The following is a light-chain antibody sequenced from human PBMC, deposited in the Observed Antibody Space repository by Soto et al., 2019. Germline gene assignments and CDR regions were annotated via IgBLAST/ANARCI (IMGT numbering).Light chain of an antibody. Sequence: EVVMTQSPATLSVSPGERATLSCRASESVSSNLAWYQQRPGQAPRLVIYGASARATGIPARFSGGGSGTDFTLTISRLEPEDFAVYYCQQYGSSPATFGQGTKVDNK. CDR1: ESVSSN. CDR2: GAS. CDR3: QQYGSSPAT. J-gene: IGKJ1*01. V-gene: IGKV3-20*01.